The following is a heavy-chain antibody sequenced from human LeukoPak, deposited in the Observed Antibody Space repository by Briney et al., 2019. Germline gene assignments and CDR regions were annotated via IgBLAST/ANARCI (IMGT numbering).Heavy chain of an antibody. D-gene: IGHD3-9*01. CDR1: GFTFSSYA. CDR2: ISYDGSNK. J-gene: IGHJ4*02. V-gene: IGHV3-30-3*01. CDR3: ARSGYYDILTGHFDY. Sequence: GGSLRLSCPASGFTFSSYAMHWVRQAPGKGLEWVAVISYDGSNKYYADSVKGRFTISRDNSKNTLYLQMNSLRAEDTAVYYCARSGYYDILTGHFDYWGQGTLVTVSS.